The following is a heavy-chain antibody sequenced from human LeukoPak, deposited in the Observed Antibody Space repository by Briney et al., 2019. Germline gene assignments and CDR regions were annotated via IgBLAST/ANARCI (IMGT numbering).Heavy chain of an antibody. CDR2: INSDGSTT. CDR3: AREGHFDY. CDR1: GFTFSSHW. Sequence: GGSLRLSCAASGFTFSSHWMHWVRQAPGKGLVWVSRINSDGSTTTYADSVKGRFTISRDNANNTLYLQMSSLRAEDTAVYYCAREGHFDYWGQGTLVTVSS. V-gene: IGHV3-74*01. J-gene: IGHJ4*02.